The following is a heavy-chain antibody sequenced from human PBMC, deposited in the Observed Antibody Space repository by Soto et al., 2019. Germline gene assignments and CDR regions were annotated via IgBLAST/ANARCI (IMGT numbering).Heavy chain of an antibody. Sequence: QLQLHESGSGLVKTSQTLSLTCAVSGGSISSGGYSWSWIRQPPGRGLEWIGYIYASGSTYYNPSLSSRVTISIDRSKNQFSLMLASVTAADTAVYFCARDIGRSHYIYFNPWGQGTLVTVSS. D-gene: IGHD4-4*01. CDR2: IYASGST. J-gene: IGHJ5*02. CDR3: ARDIGRSHYIYFNP. V-gene: IGHV4-30-2*01. CDR1: GGSISSGGYS.